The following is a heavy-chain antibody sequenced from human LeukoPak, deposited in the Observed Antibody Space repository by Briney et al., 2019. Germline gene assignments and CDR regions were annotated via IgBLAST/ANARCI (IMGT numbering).Heavy chain of an antibody. J-gene: IGHJ6*04. CDR2: INAGNGNT. CDR1: GYTFTSYA. CDR3: ARDDYYYYGMDV. V-gene: IGHV1-3*01. Sequence: ASVKVSCTASGYTFTSYAMHWVRQAPGQRLEWMGWINAGNGNTKYSQKFQGRVTITRDTSASTAYMELSSLRSEDTAVYYCARDDYYYYGMDVWGKGTTVTVSS.